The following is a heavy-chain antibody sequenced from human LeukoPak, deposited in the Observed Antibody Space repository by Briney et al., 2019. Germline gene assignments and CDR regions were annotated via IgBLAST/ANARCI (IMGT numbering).Heavy chain of an antibody. CDR2: ISYSGST. D-gene: IGHD6-19*01. J-gene: IGHJ4*02. V-gene: IGHV4-59*01. Sequence: SETLSLTCTVSGGSISGYYWSWIRQPPGKGLEWVGYISYSGSTNYKPSLKSRVTISVDTSKSQFSLKLSSVTAADTAIYYCARDGRAGSLFAYWGQGTLVTVSS. CDR1: GGSISGYY. CDR3: ARDGRAGSLFAY.